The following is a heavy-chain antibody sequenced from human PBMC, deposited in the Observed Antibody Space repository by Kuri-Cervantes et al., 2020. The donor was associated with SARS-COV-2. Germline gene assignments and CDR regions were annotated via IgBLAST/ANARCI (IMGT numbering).Heavy chain of an antibody. V-gene: IGHV3-33*08. CDR3: ATGAANSYMDV. CDR2: IWYDGKNE. Sequence: GESLKISCGASGFSLTNYAIHWVRQAPGKGLEWVSVIWYDGKNEYYAGSVKGRFNISRDTSKNTVSLHMNSLRAEDTAMYYCATGAANSYMDVWGRGTTVTVPS. J-gene: IGHJ6*03. D-gene: IGHD3-10*01. CDR1: GFSLTNYA.